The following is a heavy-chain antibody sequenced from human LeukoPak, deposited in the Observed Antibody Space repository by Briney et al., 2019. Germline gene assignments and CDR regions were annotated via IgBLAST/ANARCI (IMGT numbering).Heavy chain of an antibody. J-gene: IGHJ4*02. CDR1: GGSFSGYY. V-gene: IGHV4-34*01. CDR2: INHSGST. CDR3: ARDLYSSGWYGRGFYFDY. Sequence: PSETLSLTCAVYGGSFSGYYWSWIRQPPGKGLEWIGEINHSGSTNYNPSLKSRVTISVGTSKNQFSLKLSSVTAADTAVYYCARDLYSSGWYGRGFYFDYWGQGTLVTVSS. D-gene: IGHD6-19*01.